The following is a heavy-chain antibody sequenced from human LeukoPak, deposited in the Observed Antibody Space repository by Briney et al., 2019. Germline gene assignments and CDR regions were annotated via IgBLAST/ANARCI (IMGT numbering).Heavy chain of an antibody. CDR2: ISAYNANT. J-gene: IGHJ5*02. CDR1: GYTFTGYY. V-gene: IGHV1-18*04. D-gene: IGHD2-2*01. Sequence: WASVKVSCKASGYTFTGYYMHWMRQAPGQGLEWLGWISAYNANTNYAQKLQGRVTMTTDTSTSTAYMELRSLRSDDTAVYYCARWRVPANWFDPWGQGTLVTVSS. CDR3: ARWRVPANWFDP.